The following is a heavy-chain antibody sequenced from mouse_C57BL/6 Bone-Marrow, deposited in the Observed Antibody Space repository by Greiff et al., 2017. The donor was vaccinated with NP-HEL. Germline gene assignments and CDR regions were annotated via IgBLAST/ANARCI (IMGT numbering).Heavy chain of an antibody. CDR2: ISAGGGYT. CDR1: GFTFSSYA. D-gene: IGHD2-1*01. V-gene: IGHV5-4*01. CDR3: ARDSGNYPWYFDV. J-gene: IGHJ1*03. Sequence: EVMLVESGGGLVKPGGSLKLSCAASGFTFSSYAMSWVRQTPEKRLEWVATISAGGGYTYYPDNVKGRFTISRDNAKNNLYLQMSHLKSEDTAMYYCARDSGNYPWYFDVWGTGTTVTVSS.